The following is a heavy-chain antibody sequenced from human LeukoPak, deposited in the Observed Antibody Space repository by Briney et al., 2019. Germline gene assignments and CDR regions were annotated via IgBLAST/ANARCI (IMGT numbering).Heavy chain of an antibody. D-gene: IGHD3-9*01. CDR1: GFTVSDKH. CDR2: ISGSGGST. V-gene: IGHV3-23*01. Sequence: GGSLRLSCAVPGFTVSDKHMSWVRQAPGKGLEWVSAISGSGGSTYYADSVKGRFTISRDNSRNTLYLQMNSLRAEDTAVYYCAKCARVDWLPIDYWGQGTLVTVSS. J-gene: IGHJ4*02. CDR3: AKCARVDWLPIDY.